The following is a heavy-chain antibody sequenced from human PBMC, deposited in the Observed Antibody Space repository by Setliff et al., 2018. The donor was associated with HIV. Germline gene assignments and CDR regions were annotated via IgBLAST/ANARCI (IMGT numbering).Heavy chain of an antibody. CDR1: GVTFSSNNYY. D-gene: IGHD6-6*01. J-gene: IGHJ4*02. Sequence: PSETLSLTCAVSGVTFSSNNYYWGWIRQPPGKGLEWIGTVFYSGSTSYSPPLKSRVTISVDTSKNQFSLKLNSVTAADTAVYHCARLSSYRSSSYYFDYWGQGALVTVSS. V-gene: IGHV4-39*01. CDR2: VFYSGST. CDR3: ARLSSYRSSSYYFDY.